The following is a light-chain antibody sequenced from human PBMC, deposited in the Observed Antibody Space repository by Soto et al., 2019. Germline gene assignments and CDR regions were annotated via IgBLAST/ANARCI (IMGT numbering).Light chain of an antibody. Sequence: QSVLTQPASVSGSPGQSIPISCTGTSRDVGSYNLVSWYQQHPGNAPKLIIYEGTKRPSGVSYRFSGSKSGNTASLTISGLQEEDEGDYHCCSFAGSSTYVFGTGTKLTVL. CDR3: CSFAGSSTYV. CDR1: SRDVGSYNL. V-gene: IGLV2-23*01. CDR2: EGT. J-gene: IGLJ1*01.